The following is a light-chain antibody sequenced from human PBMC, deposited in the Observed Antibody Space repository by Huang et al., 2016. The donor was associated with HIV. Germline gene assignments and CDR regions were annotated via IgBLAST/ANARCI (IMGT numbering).Light chain of an antibody. Sequence: EIVLTQSPGTLSLSPGGRATLSCRASQSVDNNYLAWYQQKPGQTRRLLIYGAASRATGIPDRFSGSGSGTDFTLTISRLEPEDFAVYYCQQYGSSFLTFGGGTKVEIE. CDR1: QSVDNNY. V-gene: IGKV3-20*01. J-gene: IGKJ4*01. CDR3: QQYGSSFLT. CDR2: GAA.